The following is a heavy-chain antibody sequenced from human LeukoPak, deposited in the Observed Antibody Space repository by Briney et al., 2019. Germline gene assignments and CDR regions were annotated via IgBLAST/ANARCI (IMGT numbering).Heavy chain of an antibody. CDR2: IIPIFGTA. V-gene: IGHV1-69*13. D-gene: IGHD5-12*01. Sequence: GAPVKVSCKASGYTFTSYGISWVRQAPGQGLEWMGGIIPIFGTANYAQKFQGRVTITADESTSTAYMELSSLRSEDTAVYYCARDHSGYIFWGQEPLVTVSS. CDR3: ARDHSGYIF. J-gene: IGHJ4*02. CDR1: GYTFTSYG.